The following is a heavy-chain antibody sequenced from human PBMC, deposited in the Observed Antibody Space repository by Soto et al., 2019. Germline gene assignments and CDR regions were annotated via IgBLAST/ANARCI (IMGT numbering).Heavy chain of an antibody. CDR3: ASLSGYSLGLPDDGFDI. CDR2: IYPGDSDT. D-gene: IGHD5-18*01. J-gene: IGHJ3*02. CDR1: GFSLRGYW. V-gene: IGHV5-51*01. Sequence: HGESLKISCKGFGFSLRGYWIGWVRQMPGKGLEWMGIIYPGDSDTRYSPSFQGQVTISADRSTTNAYLEWSSLKASDTAMYYCASLSGYSLGLPDDGFDIWGQGTMVTVSS.